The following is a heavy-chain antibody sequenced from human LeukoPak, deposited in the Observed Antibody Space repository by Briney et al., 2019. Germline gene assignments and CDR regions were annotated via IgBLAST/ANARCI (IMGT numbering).Heavy chain of an antibody. V-gene: IGHV3-23*01. CDR1: GFTFSSYT. D-gene: IGHD7-27*01. Sequence: GGSLRLSCTASGFTFSSYTMTWVRQAPGKGLKWVSTITTGDGNTYYADSVKGRFTVSRDDSENTLYLQMNSLRAEDTAVYYCAKDGGLWVSAHWGDSWGRGTLVTVSS. CDR2: ITTGDGNT. J-gene: IGHJ4*02. CDR3: AKDGGLWVSAHWGDS.